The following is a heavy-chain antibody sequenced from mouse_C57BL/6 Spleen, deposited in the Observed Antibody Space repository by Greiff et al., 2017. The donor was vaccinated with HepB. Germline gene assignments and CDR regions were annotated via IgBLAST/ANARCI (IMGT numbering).Heavy chain of an antibody. CDR3: AKERVPLYDFDY. CDR2: IYPRSGNT. J-gene: IGHJ2*01. CDR1: GYTFTSYG. D-gene: IGHD2-14*01. Sequence: QVQLQQSGAELARPGASVKLSCKASGYTFTSYGISGVKQRTGQGLEGIGEIYPRSGNTYYNEKFKGKATLTADKSSRTAYMELRSLTSEDSADYFCAKERVPLYDFDYWGQGTTLTVSS. V-gene: IGHV1-81*01.